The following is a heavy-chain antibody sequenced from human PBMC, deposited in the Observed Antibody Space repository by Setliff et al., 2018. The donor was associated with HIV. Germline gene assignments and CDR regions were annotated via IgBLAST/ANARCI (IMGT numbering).Heavy chain of an antibody. V-gene: IGHV4-39*01. CDR1: GGSVSSSSYY. D-gene: IGHD2-8*01. Sequence: LSLTCTVSGGSVSSSSYYWGWIRQPTGKGLEWIGTIYYSGDTQYNPSFKTRVIMSVDTSKNQFSLRLSSVTGADTAVYYCARSFNGVPWTWGQGMLVTVSS. J-gene: IGHJ5*02. CDR2: IYYSGDT. CDR3: ARSFNGVPWT.